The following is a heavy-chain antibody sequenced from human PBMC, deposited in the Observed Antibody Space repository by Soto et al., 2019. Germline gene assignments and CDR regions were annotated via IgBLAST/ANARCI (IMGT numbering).Heavy chain of an antibody. D-gene: IGHD3-3*01. J-gene: IGHJ4*02. Sequence: GGSLRLSCAASGFTFSSYAMSWVRQAPGKGLEWVSAISGSGGSTYYADSVKGRFTISRDNSKNTLYLQMNSLRAEDTAVYYCAKMGKDFGVVIQPFNYWGQRTLVTVSS. CDR2: ISGSGGST. CDR3: AKMGKDFGVVIQPFNY. V-gene: IGHV3-23*01. CDR1: GFTFSSYA.